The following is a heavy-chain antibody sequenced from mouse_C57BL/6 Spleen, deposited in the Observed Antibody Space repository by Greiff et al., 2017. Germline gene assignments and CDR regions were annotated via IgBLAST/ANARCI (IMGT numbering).Heavy chain of an antibody. V-gene: IGHV5-6*02. CDR2: ISSGGSYT. Sequence: DVKLVESGGDLVKPGGSLKLSCAASGFTFSSYGMSWVRQTPDKRLEWVATISSGGSYTYYPDSVKGRFTISRDNAKNTLYLQMSSLKSEDTAMYYCARPHGSSYWYFDVWGTGTTVTVSS. J-gene: IGHJ1*03. CDR3: ARPHGSSYWYFDV. D-gene: IGHD1-1*01. CDR1: GFTFSSYG.